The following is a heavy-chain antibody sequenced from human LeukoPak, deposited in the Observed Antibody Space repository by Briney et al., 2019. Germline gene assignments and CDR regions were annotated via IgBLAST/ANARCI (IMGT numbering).Heavy chain of an antibody. Sequence: PGGSLRLSCSASGFKFSNYAMSWVRQAPGKGLEWVSVIYSGGSTYYADSVKGRFTISRDNSKNTLYLQMNSLRAEDTAVYYCARDVAGYNAFDYWGQGTLVTVSS. J-gene: IGHJ4*02. CDR3: ARDVAGYNAFDY. V-gene: IGHV3-53*01. D-gene: IGHD5-24*01. CDR2: IYSGGST. CDR1: GFKFSNYA.